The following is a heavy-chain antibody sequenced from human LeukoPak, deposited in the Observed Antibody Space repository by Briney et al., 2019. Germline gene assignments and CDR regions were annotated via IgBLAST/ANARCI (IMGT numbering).Heavy chain of an antibody. CDR1: GYTFTSYY. V-gene: IGHV1-46*01. CDR3: ARDLTPKRVGIQLWSTLSDAFDI. CDR2: INPSGGST. J-gene: IGHJ3*02. Sequence: ASVKVSCKASGYTFTSYYMHWVRQAPGQGLAWMGIINPSGGSTSYAQKFQGRVTMTTDTSTSTAYMELRSLRSDDTAVYYCARDLTPKRVGIQLWSTLSDAFDIWGQGTMVTVSS. D-gene: IGHD5-18*01.